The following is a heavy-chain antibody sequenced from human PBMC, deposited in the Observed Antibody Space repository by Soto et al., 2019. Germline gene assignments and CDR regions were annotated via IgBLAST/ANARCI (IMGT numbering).Heavy chain of an antibody. D-gene: IGHD3-3*01. V-gene: IGHV3-23*01. CDR2: FSGPGGGT. CDR1: GFTFSRYS. CDR3: AIFYDFWTDPRDY. Sequence: GGSLSLSCEASGFTFSRYSMSWVRQAPGKGLEWVSTFSGPGGGTYYADSVKGRFTISRDDSKNTVFLQMDRLRAEDTALYYCAIFYDFWTDPRDYWGQGILVTVSS. J-gene: IGHJ4*02.